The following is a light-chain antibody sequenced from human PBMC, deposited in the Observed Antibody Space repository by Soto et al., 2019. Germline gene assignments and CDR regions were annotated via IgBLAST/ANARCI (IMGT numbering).Light chain of an antibody. CDR1: SSDVGSYNR. CDR3: SSYTSRTTVV. Sequence: QSALTQPPSVSGSPGQSVTISCTGTSSDVGSYNRVSWYQQPPGTAPKLMIYEVNNRPSGVPDRFSGSKSGNTASLTISGLQAEDEADYYCSSYTSRTTVVFGGGTQLTVL. J-gene: IGLJ2*01. V-gene: IGLV2-18*02. CDR2: EVN.